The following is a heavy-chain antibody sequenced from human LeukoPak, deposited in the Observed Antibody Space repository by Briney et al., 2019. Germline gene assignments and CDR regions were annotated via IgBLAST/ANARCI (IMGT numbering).Heavy chain of an antibody. CDR3: ARVARRELEGVVVVAAANLGAFDI. D-gene: IGHD2-15*01. V-gene: IGHV3-7*01. CDR1: GFTFSSYW. Sequence: GGSLRLSCAASGFTFSSYWMSWVRQAPRKGLEWVANIKQDGSEKYYVDSVKGRFTISRDNAKTSLYLQMNSLRAEDTAVYYCARVARRELEGVVVVAAANLGAFDIWGQGTMVTVSS. J-gene: IGHJ3*02. CDR2: IKQDGSEK.